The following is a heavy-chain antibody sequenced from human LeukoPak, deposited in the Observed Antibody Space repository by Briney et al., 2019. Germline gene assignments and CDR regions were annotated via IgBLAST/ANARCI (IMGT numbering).Heavy chain of an antibody. CDR2: INHSGST. D-gene: IGHD3-22*01. CDR3: ARHVYDSSGYHIGENYYYYYMDV. Sequence: SETLSLTCAVYGGSFSGYYWSWIRQPPGKGLEWIGEINHSGSTNYNPSLKSRVTISVDTSKNQFSLKLSSVTAADTAVYYCARHVYDSSGYHIGENYYYYYMDVWGKGTTVTISS. J-gene: IGHJ6*03. V-gene: IGHV4-34*01. CDR1: GGSFSGYY.